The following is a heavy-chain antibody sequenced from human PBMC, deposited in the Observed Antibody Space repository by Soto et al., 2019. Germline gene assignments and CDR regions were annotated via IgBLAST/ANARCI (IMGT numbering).Heavy chain of an antibody. J-gene: IGHJ4*02. Sequence: PSETLSLTCIVSGASVSSNSYYWTWIRQPPGKGLEWTGYTDYSGSTKYNPSLKSRVTISVDTSKNQFSLRVSSVAAADTAMYYCARADRQYCSVSTCYIFGYWGQGTQVTVSS. CDR2: TDYSGST. D-gene: IGHD2-2*02. CDR1: GASVSSNSYY. CDR3: ARADRQYCSVSTCYIFGY. V-gene: IGHV4-61*01.